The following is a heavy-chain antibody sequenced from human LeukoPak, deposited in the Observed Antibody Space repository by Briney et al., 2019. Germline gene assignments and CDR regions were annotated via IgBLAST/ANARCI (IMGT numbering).Heavy chain of an antibody. D-gene: IGHD3-9*01. J-gene: IGHJ4*02. CDR3: ARDGLLTGYYLGFDY. V-gene: IGHV4-31*03. CDR2: IYYSGST. CDR1: GGSIKGGGFF. Sequence: SETLSLTCSVSGGSIKGGGFFWNWVRQHPGKGLEWIGHIYYSGSTSYNPSVKSRVTISVDTSKNQFSLKLTSVTAADTAVYYCARDGLLTGYYLGFDYWGQGTLVTVSS.